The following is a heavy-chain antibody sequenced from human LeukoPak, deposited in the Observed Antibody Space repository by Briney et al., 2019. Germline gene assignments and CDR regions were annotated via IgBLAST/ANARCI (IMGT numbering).Heavy chain of an antibody. CDR1: GGSMSSHY. V-gene: IGHV4-59*11. CDR3: ARLLDNDSSGHPDTFDV. Sequence: SETLSLTCTVSGGSMSSHYWSWIRQPPGKGLEWIGYIFYTGRTRYNPSLQSRVTISVDTSMNHFSLKLTSVTAADTAAYYCARLLDNDSSGHPDTFDVWGQGTMVSVSS. D-gene: IGHD3-22*01. CDR2: IFYTGRT. J-gene: IGHJ3*01.